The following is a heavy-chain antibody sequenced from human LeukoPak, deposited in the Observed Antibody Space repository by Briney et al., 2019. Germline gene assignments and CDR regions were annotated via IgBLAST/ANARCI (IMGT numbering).Heavy chain of an antibody. Sequence: GASVKVSCKASGGSFSNYAISWVRQAPGQGLEWMGGIIPLFRTPEYAQKFQDRVTITADEKTTTAYMELSSLRSEDTAVYYCATLITMVRGAEKDYYIDVWGKGTTVIVSS. D-gene: IGHD3-10*01. J-gene: IGHJ6*03. CDR2: IIPLFRTP. CDR1: GGSFSNYA. CDR3: ATLITMVRGAEKDYYIDV. V-gene: IGHV1-69*13.